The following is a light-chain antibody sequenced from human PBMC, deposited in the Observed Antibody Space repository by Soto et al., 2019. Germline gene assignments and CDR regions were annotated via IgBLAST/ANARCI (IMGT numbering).Light chain of an antibody. V-gene: IGKV3-20*01. J-gene: IGKJ1*01. CDR3: HQYGSSPRT. CDR1: QSVRSNY. CDR2: GAS. Sequence: EVVLTQSPGTLSLSPGDRARLSCRASQSVRSNYVAWYQQRPGQSPRLLIYGASNRGTGIPDRFSGSASGTDFSLTISRLEPEDFAVYYCHQYGSSPRTFGQGTKVDIK.